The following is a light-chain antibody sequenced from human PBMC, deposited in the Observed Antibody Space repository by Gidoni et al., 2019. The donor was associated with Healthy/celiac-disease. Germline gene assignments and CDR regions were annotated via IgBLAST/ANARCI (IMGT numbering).Light chain of an antibody. V-gene: IGKV1-9*01. CDR1: QGISSY. CDR2: AAS. CDR3: QQLKSYPPIT. Sequence: DIQFTQSPSFLSASVGDRVTITCRASQGISSYLAWYQQKPGKAPKLLIYAASTLQGGVPSRFSGSGSGTEFTLTISSLQPEDFATYYCQQLKSYPPITFGQGTRLEIK. J-gene: IGKJ5*01.